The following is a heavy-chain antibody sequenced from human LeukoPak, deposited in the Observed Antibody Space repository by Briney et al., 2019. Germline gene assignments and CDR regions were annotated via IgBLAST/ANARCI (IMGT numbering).Heavy chain of an antibody. Sequence: PGGSLRLSCAASGFNVSSNYIHWVRQAPGKGLEWISVSYTGGSAYYADSVKGRFTISRDNSKNAFYLQMHRLSAGDTAVYYCVRSSGGKGGPGIRYFDYWGQGPLVTVSS. CDR1: GFNVSSNY. CDR3: VRSSGGKGGPGIRYFDY. V-gene: IGHV3-53*01. CDR2: SYTGGSA. J-gene: IGHJ4*02. D-gene: IGHD4-23*01.